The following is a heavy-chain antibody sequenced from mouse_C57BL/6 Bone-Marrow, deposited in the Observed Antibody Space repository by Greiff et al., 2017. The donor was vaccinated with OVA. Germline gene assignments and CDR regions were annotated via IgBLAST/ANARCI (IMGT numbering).Heavy chain of an antibody. J-gene: IGHJ4*01. CDR1: GFTFSDYG. Sequence: EVQVVESGGGLVKPGGSLKLSCAASGFTFSDYGMHWVRQAPEKGLEWVAYISSGSSTIYYADTVKGRFTISRDNAKNTLFLQMTSLRSEDTAMYYCATGYYYAMDYWGQGTSVTVSS. V-gene: IGHV5-17*01. CDR2: ISSGSSTI. CDR3: ATGYYYAMDY.